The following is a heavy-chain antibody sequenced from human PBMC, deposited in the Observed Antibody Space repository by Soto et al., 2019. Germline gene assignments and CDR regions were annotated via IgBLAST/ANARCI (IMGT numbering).Heavy chain of an antibody. CDR1: GGSVSSGSYY. Sequence: QVQLQESGPGLVKPSETLSLTCTVSGGSVSSGSYYWSWIRQPPGKGLEWIGYIYYSGSTNYNPSPKSRVTISVDTSKNQFSLKLSSVTAADTAVYYCARDSAHYGMDVWGQGTTVTVSS. CDR3: ARDSAHYGMDV. V-gene: IGHV4-61*01. CDR2: IYYSGST. J-gene: IGHJ6*02.